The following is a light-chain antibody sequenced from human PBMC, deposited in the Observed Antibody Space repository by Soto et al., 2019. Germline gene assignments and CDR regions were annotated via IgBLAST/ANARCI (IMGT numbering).Light chain of an antibody. J-gene: IGKJ3*01. V-gene: IGKV3-20*01. CDR2: GAS. Sequence: EIVLTQSPGTLSLSPGERATLSCRASQSVRRSSLAWYQQIPGQPPRLLMYGASSRASGVPDRFSGGGSGTDFTLTISRLEPEDFSVYYCQQYGTSPFTFGPGTKVDI. CDR1: QSVRRSS. CDR3: QQYGTSPFT.